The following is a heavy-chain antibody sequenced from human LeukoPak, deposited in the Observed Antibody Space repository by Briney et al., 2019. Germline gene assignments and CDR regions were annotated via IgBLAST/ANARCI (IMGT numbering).Heavy chain of an antibody. V-gene: IGHV3-23*01. CDR3: ARGAYGDYDS. D-gene: IGHD4-17*01. J-gene: IGHJ5*01. CDR1: TVAFSSYA. Sequence: GGSLRLSCAASTVAFSSYAMSWVRQAPGKGLEWVSAISAGADSTYYADSVQGRFTISRDNSKNTLFLQMSGPRAEDTAVYFCARGAYGDYDSWGQGTLVTVSS. CDR2: ISAGADST.